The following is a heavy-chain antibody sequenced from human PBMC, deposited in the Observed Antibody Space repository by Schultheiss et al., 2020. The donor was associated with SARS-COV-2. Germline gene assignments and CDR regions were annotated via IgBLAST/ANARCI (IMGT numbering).Heavy chain of an antibody. CDR1: GFTVSSNY. CDR2: IYGGGNT. Sequence: GGSLRLSCAASGFTVSSNYMSWVRQAPGKGLEWVSVIYGGGNTYYADSVKGRFTISRDNSKNTLYLQMNSLRAEDTAVYYCARKLYGDYTPGAFDIWGQGTMVTVSS. CDR3: ARKLYGDYTPGAFDI. D-gene: IGHD4-17*01. V-gene: IGHV3-53*01. J-gene: IGHJ3*02.